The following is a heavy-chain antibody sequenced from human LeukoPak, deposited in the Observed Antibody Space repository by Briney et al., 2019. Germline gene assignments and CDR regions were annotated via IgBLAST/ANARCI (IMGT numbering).Heavy chain of an antibody. J-gene: IGHJ6*03. CDR3: ARSVVVREDYYYYYYMDV. CDR2: ISYSGST. Sequence: PSETLSLTCTVSRGSINNFYWSWIRQPPGKGLEWIGYISYSGSTNYNPSLKSRVTMSVDTSKNQFSLKLSSVTAADTAVYYCARSVVVREDYYYYYYMDVWGKGTTVTISS. D-gene: IGHD3-22*01. CDR1: RGSINNFY. V-gene: IGHV4-59*12.